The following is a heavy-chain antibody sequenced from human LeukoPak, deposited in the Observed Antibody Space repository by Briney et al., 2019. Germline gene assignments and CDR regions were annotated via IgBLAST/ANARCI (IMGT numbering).Heavy chain of an antibody. J-gene: IGHJ4*02. Sequence: ASVKVSCKASGGTFSSYAISWVRQAPGQGLEWMGGIIPIFGTANYAQKFQGRVTITADESTSTAYMELSSLRSEDTAVYYCARDLDCSSTSCHDYWGQGTLVTVSS. D-gene: IGHD2-2*01. CDR3: ARDLDCSSTSCHDY. CDR1: GGTFSSYA. V-gene: IGHV1-69*13. CDR2: IIPIFGTA.